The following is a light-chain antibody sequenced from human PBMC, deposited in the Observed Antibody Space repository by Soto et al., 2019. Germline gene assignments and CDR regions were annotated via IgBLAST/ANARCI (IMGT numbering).Light chain of an antibody. Sequence: EIVLTQFPATLSLSPGDGATLSCRASQSVSSYLAWYQQKPGQAPRLLIYGASSRATGIPDRFSGSGSGTDFTLTISRLEPEDFAVYYCQQYGSSPFTFGQGTKVDIK. J-gene: IGKJ1*01. CDR3: QQYGSSPFT. CDR1: QSVSSY. CDR2: GAS. V-gene: IGKV3-20*01.